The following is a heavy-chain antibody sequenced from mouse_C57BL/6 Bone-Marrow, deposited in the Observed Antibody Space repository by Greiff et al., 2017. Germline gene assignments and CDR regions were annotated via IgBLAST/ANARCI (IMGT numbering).Heavy chain of an antibody. CDR2: ISNLAYSI. CDR1: GFTFSDYG. V-gene: IGHV5-15*01. Sequence: EVKVVESGGGLVQPGGSLKLSCAASGFTFSDYGMAWVRQAPRKGPEWVAFISNLAYSIYYADTVTGRFTISRENAKNTLYLEMSSLRSEDTAMYYCARQSTMITWFAYWGQGTLVTVSA. D-gene: IGHD2-4*01. J-gene: IGHJ3*01. CDR3: ARQSTMITWFAY.